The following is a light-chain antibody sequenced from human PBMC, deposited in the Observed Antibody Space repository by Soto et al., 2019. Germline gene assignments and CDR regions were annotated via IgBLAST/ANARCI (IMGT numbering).Light chain of an antibody. CDR2: DAS. Sequence: EIVMTQSPATLSVSPGERATLSCRASQSVSNNLAWYQQKPGQAPRLIIYDASARATGIPARFSGSGSGTEFTLTISSLQSEDFALYYCQQYNNWPWTFGQGTKVEI. V-gene: IGKV3-15*01. CDR1: QSVSNN. J-gene: IGKJ1*01. CDR3: QQYNNWPWT.